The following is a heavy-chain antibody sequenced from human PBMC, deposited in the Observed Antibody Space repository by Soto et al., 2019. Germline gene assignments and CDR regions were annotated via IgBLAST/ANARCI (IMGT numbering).Heavy chain of an antibody. Sequence: LRLSCAASGFTFSSYAMSWVRQAPGKGLEWVSAISGSGGSTYYADSVKGRFTISRDNSKNTLYLQMNSLRAEDTAVYYCAKTGSPYYDSSGYNYWGQGTLVTVSS. CDR2: ISGSGGST. CDR3: AKTGSPYYDSSGYNY. CDR1: GFTFSSYA. V-gene: IGHV3-23*01. D-gene: IGHD3-22*01. J-gene: IGHJ4*02.